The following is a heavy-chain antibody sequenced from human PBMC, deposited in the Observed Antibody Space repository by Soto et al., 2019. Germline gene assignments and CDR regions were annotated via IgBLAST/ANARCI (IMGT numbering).Heavy chain of an antibody. D-gene: IGHD6-13*01. CDR1: GYTFTGYY. Sequence: ASVKVSCKASGYTFTGYYMHWVRQAPGQGLEWMGWINPNSGGTNYAQKFQGRVTMTRDTSISTAYMELSRLRSDDTAVYYCAREWVAAAGSSPSSDYWGQGTLVTVSS. CDR2: INPNSGGT. J-gene: IGHJ4*02. V-gene: IGHV1-2*02. CDR3: AREWVAAAGSSPSSDY.